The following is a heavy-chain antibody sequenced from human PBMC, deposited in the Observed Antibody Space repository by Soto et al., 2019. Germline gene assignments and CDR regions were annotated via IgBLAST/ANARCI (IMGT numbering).Heavy chain of an antibody. CDR1: GGTFSSYA. J-gene: IGHJ5*02. CDR3: VRGVVVVPASQLGWFDP. D-gene: IGHD2-15*01. V-gene: IGHV1-69*01. CDR2: IIPMFGTT. Sequence: QVQLVQSGAEVKKPGSSVKVSCKASGGTFSSYAISWMRQAPGQGLEWMEGIIPMFGTTKYAQKFQGRVTITADESTSTAYMELGSLRSEDTAIYYCVRGVVVVPASQLGWFDPWGQGTLVTVSS.